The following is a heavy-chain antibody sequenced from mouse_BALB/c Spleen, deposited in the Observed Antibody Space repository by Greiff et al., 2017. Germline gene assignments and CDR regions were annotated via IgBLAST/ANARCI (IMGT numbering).Heavy chain of an antibody. CDR2: ISYDGSN. D-gene: IGHD2-12*01. CDR3: ARVSYSHYAMDY. CDR1: GYSITSGYY. J-gene: IGHJ4*01. V-gene: IGHV3-6*02. Sequence: ESGPGLVKPSQSLSLTCSVTGYSITSGYYWNWIRQFPGNKLEWMGYISYDGSNNYNPSLKNRISITRDTSKNQFFLKLNSVTTEDTATYYCARVSYSHYAMDYWGQGTSVTVSS.